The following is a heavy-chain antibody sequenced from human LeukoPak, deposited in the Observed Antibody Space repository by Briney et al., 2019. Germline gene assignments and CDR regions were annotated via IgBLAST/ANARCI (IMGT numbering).Heavy chain of an antibody. V-gene: IGHV1-18*01. Sequence: ASVKVSCKASGYTFTSYDIKWVRQAPGQGLEWMGWISAYNGNTNYAQKLQGRVTMTTDTSTSTAYMELRSLRSDDTAVYYCAIDSSMVRGVKVDPWGQGTLVTVSS. J-gene: IGHJ5*02. D-gene: IGHD3-10*01. CDR2: ISAYNGNT. CDR3: AIDSSMVRGVKVDP. CDR1: GYTFTSYD.